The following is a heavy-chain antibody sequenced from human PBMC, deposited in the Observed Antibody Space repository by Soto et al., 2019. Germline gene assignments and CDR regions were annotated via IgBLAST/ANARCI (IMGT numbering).Heavy chain of an antibody. V-gene: IGHV1-18*01. J-gene: IGHJ6*02. CDR1: DYTFTNYG. CDR3: AREGHCSGGNCYSRIYFYFYGLDV. CDR2: ISAYNGNT. Sequence: ASVKVSCKASDYTFTNYGISWLLQAPGQGLEWMGWISAYNGNTNYAQKLQGRVSMTTDTSTSTAYMELRSLRSDDTAVYYCAREGHCSGGNCYSRIYFYFYGLDVWGQGTTVTAP. D-gene: IGHD2-15*01.